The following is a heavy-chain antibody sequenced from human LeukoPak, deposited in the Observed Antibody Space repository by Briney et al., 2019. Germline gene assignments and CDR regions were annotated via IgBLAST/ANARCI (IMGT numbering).Heavy chain of an antibody. CDR1: GGSISSYY. V-gene: IGHV4-59*08. J-gene: IGHJ4*02. Sequence: PSETLSLTCTVSGGSISSYYWSWIRQPPGKGLEWIGYIYYSGSTNYSPSLKSRVTISVDTSKNQFSLKLSSVTAADTAVYYCARHDSGITGTTYDFDYWGQGTLVTVSS. CDR3: ARHDSGITGTTYDFDY. CDR2: IYYSGST. D-gene: IGHD1-7*01.